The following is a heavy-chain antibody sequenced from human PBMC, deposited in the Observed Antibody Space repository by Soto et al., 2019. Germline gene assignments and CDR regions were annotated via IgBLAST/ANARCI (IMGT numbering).Heavy chain of an antibody. Sequence: PSETLSLTCSFSGDSVTSHYLTWIRQSPEKGLEWIGYMHYTGFSHYNPSLKSRVTISVDTSKNQFTLKLSSVTAADTAVYYCARGQRTSREYYYYMDVWGKGTTVTVSS. J-gene: IGHJ6*03. V-gene: IGHV4-59*02. CDR2: MHYTGFS. CDR3: ARGQRTSREYYYYMDV. CDR1: GDSVTSHY. D-gene: IGHD2-2*01.